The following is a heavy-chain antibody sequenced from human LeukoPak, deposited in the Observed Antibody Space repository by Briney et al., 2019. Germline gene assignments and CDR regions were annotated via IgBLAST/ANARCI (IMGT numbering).Heavy chain of an antibody. Sequence: GASVKVSCKASGGTFSSYAISWERQAPGQGLEWMGGIIPIFGTANYAQKFQGRVTITADKSTSTAYMELSSLRSEDTAVYYCARGLGLSLGGLMRDAFDIWGQGTMVTVSS. CDR2: IIPIFGTA. D-gene: IGHD3-16*02. J-gene: IGHJ3*02. V-gene: IGHV1-69*06. CDR3: ARGLGLSLGGLMRDAFDI. CDR1: GGTFSSYA.